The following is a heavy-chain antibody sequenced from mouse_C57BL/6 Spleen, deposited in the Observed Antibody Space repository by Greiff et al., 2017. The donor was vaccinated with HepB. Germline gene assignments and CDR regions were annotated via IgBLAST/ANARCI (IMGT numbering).Heavy chain of an antibody. Sequence: QVQLQQSGAELAKPGASVKLSCKASGYTFTSYWMHWVKQRPGQGLEWIGYINPSSGPTKDNQKFKDKATLTADKSSSTAYMQLSSLTYEDSAVYYGARGRRGTAYFDYWGQGTTLTVSS. CDR2: INPSSGPT. V-gene: IGHV1-7*01. CDR1: GYTFTSYW. CDR3: ARGRRGTAYFDY. D-gene: IGHD3-3*01. J-gene: IGHJ2*01.